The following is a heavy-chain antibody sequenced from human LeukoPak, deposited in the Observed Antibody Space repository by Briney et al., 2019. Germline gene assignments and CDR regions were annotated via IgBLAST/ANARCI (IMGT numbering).Heavy chain of an antibody. D-gene: IGHD3-9*01. CDR3: ARGNRELRYFDWLFPATDYYMDV. J-gene: IGHJ6*03. CDR2: VYYSGTT. Sequence: SETLSLTCSVSGGSISLSYYYWGWLRQPPGKALEWIGSVYYSGTTSYNPSLKSRVTISVDTSKNQFSLKLSSVTAADTAVYYCARGNRELRYFDWLFPATDYYMDVWGKGTTVTVSS. V-gene: IGHV4-39*07. CDR1: GGSISLSYYY.